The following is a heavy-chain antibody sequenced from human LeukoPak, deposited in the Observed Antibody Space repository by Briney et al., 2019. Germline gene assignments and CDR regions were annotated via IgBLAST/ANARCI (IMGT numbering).Heavy chain of an antibody. J-gene: IGHJ4*02. CDR3: ARDTGGGYSSSSNYYFDY. V-gene: IGHV3-48*01. Sequence: GGSLRLSCAASGFTFNSHSMNWVRQAPGKGLEWVSYISSSSSTIYYADSVKGLFTISRDNAKNSLYLQINSLRAADTAVYYCARDTGGGYSSSSNYYFDYWGQGTLVTVSS. CDR2: ISSSSSTI. CDR1: GFTFNSHS. D-gene: IGHD6-6*01.